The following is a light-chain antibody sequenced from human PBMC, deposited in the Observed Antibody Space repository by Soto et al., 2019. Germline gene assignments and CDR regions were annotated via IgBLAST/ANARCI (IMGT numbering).Light chain of an antibody. V-gene: IGLV2-14*01. CDR3: SSYSISTAYL. CDR1: SSDVGGYDY. Sequence: QSVLTQPPSVSAAPGQKVTISCTGTSSDVGGYDYVSWYQLHPGKAPKLMVFEVSNRPSGVSYRFSGSKSGNTASLTISGLQAEDEADYFCSSYSISTAYLFGTGTKVTV. J-gene: IGLJ1*01. CDR2: EVS.